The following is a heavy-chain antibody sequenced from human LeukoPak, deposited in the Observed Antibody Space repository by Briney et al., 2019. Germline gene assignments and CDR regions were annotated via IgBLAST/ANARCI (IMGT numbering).Heavy chain of an antibody. J-gene: IGHJ4*02. V-gene: IGHV3-66*01. CDR2: IYSGGST. CDR3: ARDMDSGSYSDY. Sequence: GGSLRLSCAASGFAVSSNYMSWVRQAPGKGLEWVSVIYSGGSTYYADSVKGRFTISRDNSKNTLYLQMNSLRAGDTAVYYCARDMDSGSYSDYWGQGTLVTVSS. D-gene: IGHD1-26*01. CDR1: GFAVSSNY.